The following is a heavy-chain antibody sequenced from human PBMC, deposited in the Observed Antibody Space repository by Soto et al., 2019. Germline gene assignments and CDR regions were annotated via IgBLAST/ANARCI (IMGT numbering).Heavy chain of an antibody. J-gene: IGHJ4*02. D-gene: IGHD4-17*01. CDR3: AHAGDYDLLTFDH. V-gene: IGHV2-5*02. CDR1: GFSLSTYHMG. CDR2: IYWDDDK. Sequence: QITLKESGPTLVRPAQTLTLTCDFSGFSLSTYHMGVAWIRQPPGKALEWLALIYWDDDKRYSPSLKDRLPTSKGTSSNQVVLTITNMDPGDTATYFCAHAGDYDLLTFDHWGPGTLVTVSS.